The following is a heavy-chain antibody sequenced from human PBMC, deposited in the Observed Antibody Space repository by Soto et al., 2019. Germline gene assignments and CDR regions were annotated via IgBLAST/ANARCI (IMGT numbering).Heavy chain of an antibody. CDR2: ISTYTGNT. J-gene: IGHJ4*02. D-gene: IGHD3-3*01. CDR3: ARGARGSSRLEWLVRSDQ. CDR1: GYAFTSYG. Sequence: QVQLVQSGAEVKKPGASVKVSCKASGYAFTSYGISWVRQAPGQGLEWMGWISTYTGNTNYAQNLQGRVTLTTDTSTSTAYMELRSLRCDESAVYYWARGARGSSRLEWLVRSDQWGQGTLVTVSS. V-gene: IGHV1-18*01.